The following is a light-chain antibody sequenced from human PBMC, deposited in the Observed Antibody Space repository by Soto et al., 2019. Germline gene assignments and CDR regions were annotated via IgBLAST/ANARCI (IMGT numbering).Light chain of an antibody. CDR2: DVS. V-gene: IGLV2-14*01. CDR3: SSYTSSNTPYV. J-gene: IGLJ1*01. Sequence: QSALTQSASVSGSPGQSITISCTGTSSDIGAYNYVSWYQQHPGKAPKVMIHDVSNRPSGVSSRFSGSKSGNTASLTISGLQAEDEADYYFSSYTSSNTPYVFGTGTKVTVL. CDR1: SSDIGAYNY.